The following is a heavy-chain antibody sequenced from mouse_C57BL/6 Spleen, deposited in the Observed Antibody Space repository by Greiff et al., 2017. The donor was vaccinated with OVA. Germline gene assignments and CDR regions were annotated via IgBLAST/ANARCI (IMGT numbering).Heavy chain of an antibody. V-gene: IGHV1-82*01. J-gene: IGHJ2*01. D-gene: IGHD2-4*01. CDR3: AREEDYDYDVRYFDY. Sequence: VKLQQSGPELVKPGASVKISCKASGYAFSSSWMNWVKQRPGKGLEWIGRIYPGDGDTNYNGKFKGKATLTADKSSSTAYMQLSSLTSEDSAVYFCAREEDYDYDVRYFDYWGQGTTLTVSS. CDR2: IYPGDGDT. CDR1: GYAFSSSW.